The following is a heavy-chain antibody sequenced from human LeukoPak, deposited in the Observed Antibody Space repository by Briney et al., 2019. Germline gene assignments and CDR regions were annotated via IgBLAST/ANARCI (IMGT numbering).Heavy chain of an antibody. CDR3: ASMRKGVVPAAADY. CDR1: GGSFSGYY. V-gene: IGHV4-34*01. CDR2: INHSGST. Sequence: SETLSLTCAVYGGSFSGYYWSWIRQPPGKGLEWIGEINHSGSTNCNPSLKSRVTISVDTSKNQFSLKLSSVTAADTAVYYCASMRKGVVPAAADYWGQGTLVTVSS. D-gene: IGHD2-2*01. J-gene: IGHJ4*02.